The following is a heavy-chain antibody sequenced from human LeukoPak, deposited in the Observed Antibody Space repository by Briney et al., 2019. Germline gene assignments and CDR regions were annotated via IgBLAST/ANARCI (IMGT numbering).Heavy chain of an antibody. Sequence: PSETLSLTCTVSGGSISSSSYYWGWIRQPPGKGLEWIGSIYYSGSTYYNPSLKSRVTISVDTSKNQFSLKLSSVTAADTAVYYCASGSAGDDYGDYGGLDYWGQGTLVTVSS. D-gene: IGHD4-17*01. J-gene: IGHJ4*02. V-gene: IGHV4-39*07. CDR2: IYYSGST. CDR1: GGSISSSSYY. CDR3: ASGSAGDDYGDYGGLDY.